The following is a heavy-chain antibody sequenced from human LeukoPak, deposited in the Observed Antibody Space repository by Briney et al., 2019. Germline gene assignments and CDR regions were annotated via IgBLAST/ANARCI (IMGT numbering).Heavy chain of an antibody. CDR3: ARVSISSSPPPFDY. V-gene: IGHV1-2*02. D-gene: IGHD6-6*01. CDR1: GYTFTGYY. J-gene: IGHJ4*02. CDR2: INPNSGGT. Sequence: ASVKVSCKASGYTFTGYYMHWVRQAPGQGLEWMGWINPNSGGTNYAQKFQGRVTMTRDTSISTAYMELSRLRSDDTAVYYCARVSISSSPPPFDYWGQGTLVTVSS.